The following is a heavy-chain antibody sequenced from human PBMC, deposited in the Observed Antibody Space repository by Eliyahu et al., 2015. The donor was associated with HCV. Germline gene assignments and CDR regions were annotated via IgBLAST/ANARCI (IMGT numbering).Heavy chain of an antibody. Sequence: EVQLVESGGGLVKPGGSLRLSCSASGFTFSSYSMNWVRQAPGKGLEWVSSISSSSSYIYYADSVKGRFTISRDNAKNSLYLQMNSLRAEDTAVYYCARDSDIGSTDYDFWSGNLYYYGMDVWGQGTTVTVSS. D-gene: IGHD3-3*01. V-gene: IGHV3-21*01. CDR3: ARDSDIGSTDYDFWSGNLYYYGMDV. J-gene: IGHJ6*02. CDR1: GFTFSSYS. CDR2: ISSSSSYI.